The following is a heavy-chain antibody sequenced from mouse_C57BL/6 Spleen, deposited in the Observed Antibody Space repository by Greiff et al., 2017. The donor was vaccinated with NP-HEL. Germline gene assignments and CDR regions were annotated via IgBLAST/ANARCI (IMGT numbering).Heavy chain of an antibody. CDR1: GFTFSDYG. CDR3: ARPRSNWWYFDV. V-gene: IGHV5-17*01. CDR2: ISSGSSTI. J-gene: IGHJ1*03. Sequence: EVNVVESGGGLVKPGGSLKLSCAASGFTFSDYGMHWVRQAPEKGLEWVAYISSGSSTIYYADTVKCRLTISRDNAQNTLFLQRTSLRSEDTAMYYCARPRSNWWYFDVWGTGTTVTVSS. D-gene: IGHD4-1*01.